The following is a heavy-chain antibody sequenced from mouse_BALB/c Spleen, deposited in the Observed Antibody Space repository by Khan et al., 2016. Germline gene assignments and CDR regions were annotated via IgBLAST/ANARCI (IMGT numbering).Heavy chain of an antibody. V-gene: IGHV4-1*02. CDR3: ASLHYYSRFAY. Sequence: EVKLLESGGGLVQPGGSLKLSCAASGFDFSSYWMSWVRQAPGQGLEWIGEINPDSSTINYTPSLKDKFIISRDNANNTLYLQMSKVRSEDTAVYYCASLHYYSRFAYWGQGTLVTVSA. CDR1: GFDFSSYW. D-gene: IGHD1-2*01. J-gene: IGHJ3*01. CDR2: INPDSSTI.